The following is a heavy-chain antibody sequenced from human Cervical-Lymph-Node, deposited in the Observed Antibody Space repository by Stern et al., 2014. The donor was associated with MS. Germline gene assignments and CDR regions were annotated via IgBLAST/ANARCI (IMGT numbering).Heavy chain of an antibody. CDR1: GFPLSIYS. D-gene: IGHD1-1*01. V-gene: IGHV3-48*01. CDR2: ISTISTI. Sequence: VQLVQSGGGLVQPGGSLRLSCAASGFPLSIYSMNWVRQAPGKGLEWVSYISTISTIYYADSVKGRFTISRDNAKNSLYRQMNSLRAEDTAVYFCARDDWVERLDSWGQGTLVTVSS. J-gene: IGHJ5*01. CDR3: ARDDWVERLDS.